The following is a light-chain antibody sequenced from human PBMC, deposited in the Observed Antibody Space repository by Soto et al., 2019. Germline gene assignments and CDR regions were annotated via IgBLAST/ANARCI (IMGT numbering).Light chain of an antibody. Sequence: DIQLIQSPSFLSASVGDRVTITCRASQGINSYLAWYQQKPGKVPKLLIYAASTLQSGVPSRFSGSGSGTEFTLTISSPQPEDFATYYCQQINSYPITFGQGTRLEIK. CDR3: QQINSYPIT. CDR1: QGINSY. J-gene: IGKJ5*01. CDR2: AAS. V-gene: IGKV1-9*01.